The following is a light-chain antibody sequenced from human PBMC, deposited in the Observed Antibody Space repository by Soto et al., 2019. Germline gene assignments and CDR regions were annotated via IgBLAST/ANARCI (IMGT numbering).Light chain of an antibody. V-gene: IGKV1-39*01. J-gene: IGKJ5*01. CDR1: QSINRF. CDR2: AAS. Sequence: DIQMTQSPSSLSASVGDRVTITCRASQSINRFLNWYQQKPGKAPQLLIYAASSLQSGVPSRFSGSGSGTDFTLTISSLQPEDFATYYCKQSYSPPPVTFGQGTRLEIK. CDR3: KQSYSPPPVT.